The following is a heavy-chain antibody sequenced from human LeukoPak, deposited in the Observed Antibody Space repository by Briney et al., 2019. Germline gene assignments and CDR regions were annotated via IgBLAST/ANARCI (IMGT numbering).Heavy chain of an antibody. CDR2: IYYSGST. V-gene: IGHV4-39*01. CDR1: GGSISSSSYY. J-gene: IGHJ4*02. D-gene: IGHD1-26*01. CDR3: ASGSGSYSYFDY. Sequence: PSETLSLTCTVSGGSISSSSYYWGWIRQPPGKGLEWIGSIYYSGSTYHNPSLKSRVTISVDTSKNQFSLKLSSVTAADTAVYYCASGSGSYSYFDYWGQGTLVTVSS.